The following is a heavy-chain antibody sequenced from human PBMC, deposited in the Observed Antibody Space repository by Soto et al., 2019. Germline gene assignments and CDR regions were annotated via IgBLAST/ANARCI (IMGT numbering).Heavy chain of an antibody. Sequence: HPGGSLRLSCAASGFTFSSYAMTWVRQAPGKGLEWVSAISGSGGSTYYADSVKGRFAISRDNSKNTLYLQMNSLRAEDTAVYYCAKSFRGEGVVVAATIHRYWGQGTLVTVSS. V-gene: IGHV3-23*01. CDR2: ISGSGGST. CDR1: GFTFSSYA. CDR3: AKSFRGEGVVVAATIHRY. D-gene: IGHD2-15*01. J-gene: IGHJ4*02.